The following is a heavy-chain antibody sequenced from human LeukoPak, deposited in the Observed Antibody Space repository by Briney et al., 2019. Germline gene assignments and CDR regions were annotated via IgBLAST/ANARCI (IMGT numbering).Heavy chain of an antibody. Sequence: APVKVSCKASGYTFTSYGISWVRQAPGQGLEWMGWISAYNGNTNYAQKLQGRVTMTTDTSTSTAYMELRSLRSDDTAVYYCARVLNVWGSYRLGADYWGQGTLVTVSS. J-gene: IGHJ4*02. V-gene: IGHV1-18*01. D-gene: IGHD3-16*02. CDR3: ARVLNVWGSYRLGADY. CDR1: GYTFTSYG. CDR2: ISAYNGNT.